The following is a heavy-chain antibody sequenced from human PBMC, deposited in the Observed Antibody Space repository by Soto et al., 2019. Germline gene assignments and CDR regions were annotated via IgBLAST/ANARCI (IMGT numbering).Heavy chain of an antibody. V-gene: IGHV3-21*01. CDR3: ARAASYGDYIDY. CDR1: GFTFSSYS. Sequence: GGSLRLSCAASGFTFSSYSMNWVRQAPGKGLEWVSSISSSSSYIYYADSVKGRFTISRDNAKNSLYLQMNSLRAEDTAVYYCARAASYGDYIDYWGQGTLVTVSS. D-gene: IGHD4-17*01. CDR2: ISSSSSYI. J-gene: IGHJ4*02.